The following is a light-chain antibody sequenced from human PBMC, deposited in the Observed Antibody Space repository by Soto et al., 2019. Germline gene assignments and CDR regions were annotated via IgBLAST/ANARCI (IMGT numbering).Light chain of an antibody. CDR2: EVN. CDR3: SSYAGSSNV. Sequence: QSALTQPASVSGSPGQSITISCTGTSSDVGYDNYVSWFQQHPGKAPKLMIYEVNKRPSGVPDRFSGSKSGNTASLTVSGLQAEDEADYYCSSYAGSSNVFGTGTKVTVL. J-gene: IGLJ1*01. V-gene: IGLV2-8*01. CDR1: SSDVGYDNY.